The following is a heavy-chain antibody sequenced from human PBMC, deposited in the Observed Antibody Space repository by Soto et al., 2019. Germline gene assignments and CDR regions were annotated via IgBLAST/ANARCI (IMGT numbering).Heavy chain of an antibody. D-gene: IGHD6-19*01. Sequence: GGSLRLSCAASGFIFSAYVMSWVRQAPGKGLEWVSTISGSGGSTYYADSVKGRSTISRDNSKNTLYLQMNSLRAEDTAVYYCAKGDSSAYLSGFDPWGQGTLVTVSS. V-gene: IGHV3-23*01. CDR3: AKGDSSAYLSGFDP. CDR1: GFIFSAYV. CDR2: ISGSGGST. J-gene: IGHJ5*02.